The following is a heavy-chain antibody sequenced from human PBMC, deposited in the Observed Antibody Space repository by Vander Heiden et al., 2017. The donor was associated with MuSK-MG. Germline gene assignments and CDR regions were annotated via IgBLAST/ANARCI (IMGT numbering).Heavy chain of an antibody. CDR3: ARDPPDYSKYGGFDP. J-gene: IGHJ5*02. Sequence: EVQLVESGGGLVKPGGSLRLSCAASGFTFSSYSMNWVRQAPGKGLEWVSSISSSSSYIYYADSVKGRFTISRDNAKNSLYLQMNSLRAEDTAVYYCARDPPDYSKYGGFDPWGQGTLVTVSS. V-gene: IGHV3-21*03. CDR1: GFTFSSYS. CDR2: ISSSSSYI. D-gene: IGHD4-4*01.